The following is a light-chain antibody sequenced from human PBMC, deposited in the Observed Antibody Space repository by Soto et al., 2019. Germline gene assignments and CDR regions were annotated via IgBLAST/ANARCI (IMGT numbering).Light chain of an antibody. J-gene: IGKJ5*01. CDR2: DAS. CDR1: QSIVTY. Sequence: DIQMTQSPSSLSASVGDRVTITCRASQSIVTYLNWYHQKLGKAPKLLIYDASNLETGVPSRFSGSGSGTYFSFTISSLQPEDFATYYCQQYSNLITFGQGTRLEI. CDR3: QQYSNLIT. V-gene: IGKV1-33*01.